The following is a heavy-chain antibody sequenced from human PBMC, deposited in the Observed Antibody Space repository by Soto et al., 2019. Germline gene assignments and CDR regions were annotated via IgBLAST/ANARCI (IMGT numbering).Heavy chain of an antibody. V-gene: IGHV1-69*13. CDR1: GGTFSSYA. CDR2: IIPIFGTA. D-gene: IGHD2-2*03. CDR3: ARDGGGYCSSTSCYDYYYYHGMDV. Sequence: SVKVSCKASGGTFSSYAISWVRQAPGQGLEWMGGIIPIFGTANYAQKFQGRVTITADESTSTAYMELSSLRSEDTAVYYCARDGGGYCSSTSCYDYYYYHGMDVWGQGTTVTVSS. J-gene: IGHJ6*02.